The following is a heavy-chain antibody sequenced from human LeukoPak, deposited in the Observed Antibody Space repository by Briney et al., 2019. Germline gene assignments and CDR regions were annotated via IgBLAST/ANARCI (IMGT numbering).Heavy chain of an antibody. Sequence: ASVKVSCKASGYTFTGYYMHWVRQAPGQGLEGMGGINPNSGGTDYAQKFQGRVTMTRDTSISTAYMELSRLRSDDTAVYYCSGDSAPAPLSYWGQGSLVPVSS. CDR2: INPNSGGT. D-gene: IGHD2-2*01. J-gene: IGHJ4*02. V-gene: IGHV1-2*02. CDR3: SGDSAPAPLSY. CDR1: GYTFTGYY.